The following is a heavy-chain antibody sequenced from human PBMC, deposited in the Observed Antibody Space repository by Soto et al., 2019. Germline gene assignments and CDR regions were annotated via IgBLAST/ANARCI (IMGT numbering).Heavy chain of an antibody. D-gene: IGHD6-6*01. CDR2: IIPIFGTA. CDR3: ARDAFQSSSNPLNWFDP. V-gene: IGHV1-69*13. Sequence: SVKVSCEASGGTFSSYAISWVQQAPGQGLEWMGGIIPIFGTANYAQKFQGRVTITADESTSTAYMELSSLRSEDTAVYYCARDAFQSSSNPLNWFDPWGQGTLVTVSS. CDR1: GGTFSSYA. J-gene: IGHJ5*02.